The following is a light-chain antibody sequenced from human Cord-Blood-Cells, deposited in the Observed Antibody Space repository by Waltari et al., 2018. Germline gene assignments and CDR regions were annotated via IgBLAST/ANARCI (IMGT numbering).Light chain of an antibody. CDR1: QSISSY. J-gene: IGKJ4*01. Sequence: DIQMTQSPSSLSASVGDRVTITCRASQSISSYLNWYQQKPGKAPNLLFYAASSLQSGVPSRFSGSGSVTDFTLTISSLQPEDFAAYYCQQSYSTPLTFGGGTKVEIK. CDR2: AAS. V-gene: IGKV1-39*01. CDR3: QQSYSTPLT.